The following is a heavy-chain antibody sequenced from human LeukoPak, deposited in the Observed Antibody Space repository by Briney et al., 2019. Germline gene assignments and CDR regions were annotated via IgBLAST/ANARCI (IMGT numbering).Heavy chain of an antibody. J-gene: IGHJ4*02. CDR3: ARGGGKFDY. CDR2: INHSGST. Sequence: PGGSLRLSCAASGFTFSSYSMNWVRQAPGKGLEWIGEINHSGSTNYNPSLKSRVTISVDTSKNQFSLKLSSVTAADTAVYYCARGGGKFDYWGQGTLVTVSS. D-gene: IGHD3-16*01. V-gene: IGHV4-34*01. CDR1: GFTFSSYS.